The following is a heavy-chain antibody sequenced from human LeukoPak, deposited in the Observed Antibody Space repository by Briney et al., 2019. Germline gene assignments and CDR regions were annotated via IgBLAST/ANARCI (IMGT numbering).Heavy chain of an antibody. CDR3: AREGSSSSSRAPHNNWFDP. D-gene: IGHD6-6*01. V-gene: IGHV1-8*01. Sequence: GASVKVSCKASGYTFTSYDINWVRQATGQGLEWMGWMNPNSGNTGYAQKFQGRVTMTRNTSISTAYMELSSLRSEDTAVYYCAREGSSSSSRAPHNNWFDPWGQGTLVTVSS. CDR1: GYTFTSYD. CDR2: MNPNSGNT. J-gene: IGHJ5*02.